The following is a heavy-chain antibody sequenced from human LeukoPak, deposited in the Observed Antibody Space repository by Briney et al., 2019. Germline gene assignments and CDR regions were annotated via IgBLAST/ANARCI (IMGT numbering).Heavy chain of an antibody. J-gene: IGHJ4*02. CDR1: GFTFGDYA. V-gene: IGHV3-49*04. D-gene: IGHD3-3*01. CDR2: VRSKAYGGTT. Sequence: GGSLRLSCTASGFTFGDYAMSWVRQAPGKGLEWVGFVRSKAYGGTTEYAASVKGRFTISRDDSKSIAYLQMTSLKTEDTPVYYFTRGLRHLLRFLDCLLSYYFDYGGQEPLVPVPS. CDR3: TRGLRHLLRFLDCLLSYYFDY.